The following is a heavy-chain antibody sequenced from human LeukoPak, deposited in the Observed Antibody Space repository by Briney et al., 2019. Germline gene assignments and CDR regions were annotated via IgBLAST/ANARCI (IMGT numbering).Heavy chain of an antibody. V-gene: IGHV3-30*02. J-gene: IGHJ1*01. CDR2: IRYDGSNK. CDR3: AKDHDDSSGYYEYFQH. Sequence: GGSLRLSCAASGFTFSSYGMHWVRQAPGKGLEWVAFIRYDGSNKYYADSVKGRFTIFSDNSKNTLYLQMNSLRAEDTAVYYCAKDHDDSSGYYEYFQHWGQGTLVTVSS. CDR1: GFTFSSYG. D-gene: IGHD3-22*01.